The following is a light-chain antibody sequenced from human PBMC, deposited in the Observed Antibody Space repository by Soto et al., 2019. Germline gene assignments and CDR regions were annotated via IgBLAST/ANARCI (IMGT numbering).Light chain of an antibody. CDR1: ETVSTNY. Sequence: EIVLAQCPGTLCLSPGERATLSCRASETVSTNYLAWYQQSPGQAPRLLIYGASNRATGIPERFSGSGSETDFTLTISRLEPEDFAVYYCQQYGSSPWTFGQGTKVDIK. V-gene: IGKV3-20*01. J-gene: IGKJ1*01. CDR2: GAS. CDR3: QQYGSSPWT.